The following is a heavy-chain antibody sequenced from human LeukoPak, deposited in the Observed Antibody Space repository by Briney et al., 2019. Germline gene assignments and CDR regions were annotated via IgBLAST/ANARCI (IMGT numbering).Heavy chain of an antibody. V-gene: IGHV1-18*04. D-gene: IGHD2-21*01. CDR3: TRDHCRGDTRPSLAY. CDR2: IGAYNGDT. J-gene: IGHJ4*02. CDR1: GYTFTSFG. Sequence: GASVKVSCKPSGYTFTSFGISWVRQAPGQGLEWMGWIGAYNGDTNYAQKFQGRVTMTTDTSTSTAYMDLRSLRPDETAVYYSTRDHCRGDTRPSLAYWGQGPLVTVPS.